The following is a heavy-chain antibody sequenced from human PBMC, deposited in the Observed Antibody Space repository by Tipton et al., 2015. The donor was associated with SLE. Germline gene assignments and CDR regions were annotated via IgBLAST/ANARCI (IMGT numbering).Heavy chain of an antibody. D-gene: IGHD3-22*01. CDR3: ARVHIVVVIRAIDY. V-gene: IGHV4-59*08. J-gene: IGHJ4*02. CDR2: IYYSGST. Sequence: TLSLTCTVSGGSISSYYWSWIRQPPGKGLEWIGYIYYSGSTYYNPPLKSRVTISVDTSKNQFSLKLSSVTAADTAVYYCARVHIVVVIRAIDYWGQGTLVTVSS. CDR1: GGSISSYY.